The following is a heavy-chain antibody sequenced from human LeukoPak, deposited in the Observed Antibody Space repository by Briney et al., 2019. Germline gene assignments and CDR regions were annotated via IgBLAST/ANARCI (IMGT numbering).Heavy chain of an antibody. Sequence: KPSETLSLTCAVYGGSFSGYYWSWIRQPPGKGLEWIGEINHSGSTNYNPSLKSRVTISVDTSKNQFSLKLSPVTAADTAVYYCARKAKNYYGSGSYYIQYYFDYWGQGTLVTVSS. J-gene: IGHJ4*02. CDR1: GGSFSGYY. V-gene: IGHV4-34*01. CDR2: INHSGST. CDR3: ARKAKNYYGSGSYYIQYYFDY. D-gene: IGHD3-10*01.